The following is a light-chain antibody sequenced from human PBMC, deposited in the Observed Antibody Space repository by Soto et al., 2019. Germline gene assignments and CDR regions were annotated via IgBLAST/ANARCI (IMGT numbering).Light chain of an antibody. Sequence: EIVLTQSPGTLSLSPGERATLSCRASQSVGSNYLAWYQQKPGQAPRILIFGASGRATGIPDRFSGSGSGTEFSLTISSLQSEDFAVYYCQQYSKWPITFGQGTRLEIK. V-gene: IGKV3-20*01. CDR3: QQYSKWPIT. CDR2: GAS. J-gene: IGKJ5*01. CDR1: QSVGSNY.